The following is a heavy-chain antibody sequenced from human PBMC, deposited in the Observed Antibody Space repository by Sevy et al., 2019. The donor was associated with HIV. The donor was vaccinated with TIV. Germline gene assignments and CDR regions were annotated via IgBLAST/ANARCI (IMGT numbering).Heavy chain of an antibody. D-gene: IGHD3-3*01. CDR3: ARDPSYYDFWSGYSGGAFDI. Sequence: GGSLRLSCEASGFTFSSYWMHWVRQAPGKGLVWVSRINSDGSSTSYADSVKGRFTISRDNAKNTLYLQMNSLRAEDTAVYYCARDPSYYDFWSGYSGGAFDIWGQGTMVTVSS. J-gene: IGHJ3*02. V-gene: IGHV3-74*01. CDR1: GFTFSSYW. CDR2: INSDGSST.